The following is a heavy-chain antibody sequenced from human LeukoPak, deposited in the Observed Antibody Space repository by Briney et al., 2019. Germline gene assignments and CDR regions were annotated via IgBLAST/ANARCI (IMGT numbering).Heavy chain of an antibody. Sequence: GGSLRLSCAASGFTFSSHCMHWVRQAAGQGRAWVSYKSSSGRPISYADSVKGRFTISRDNAKNSLYLQMNSLRVEDTAVYYCARDPDGGLGEYGMDVWGQGTTVTVSS. V-gene: IGHV3-48*04. CDR3: ARDPDGGLGEYGMDV. CDR2: KSSSGRPI. D-gene: IGHD3-16*01. J-gene: IGHJ6*02. CDR1: GFTFSSHC.